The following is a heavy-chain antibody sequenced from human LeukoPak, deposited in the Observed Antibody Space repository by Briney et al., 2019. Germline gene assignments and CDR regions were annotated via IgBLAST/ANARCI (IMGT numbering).Heavy chain of an antibody. CDR3: ASRNSSTDAFDI. J-gene: IGHJ3*02. Sequence: GASVKVSCKVSGYTLTELSMHWVRQAPGKGLEWMGGFDPEDGETIYAQKFQGRVTMTEDTSTDTAYMELSSLRSEDTAVYYCASRNSSTDAFDIWGRGTMVTVSS. CDR1: GYTLTELS. D-gene: IGHD6-13*01. CDR2: FDPEDGET. V-gene: IGHV1-24*01.